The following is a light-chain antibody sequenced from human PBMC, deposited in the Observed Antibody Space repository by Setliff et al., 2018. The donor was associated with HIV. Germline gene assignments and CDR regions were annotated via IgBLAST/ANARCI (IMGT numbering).Light chain of an antibody. V-gene: IGLV2-11*01. CDR3: CSYAGSYIPYV. CDR1: SSDVGGYNY. Sequence: QSALTQPRSVSGSPGQSVTISCTGTSSDVGGYNYVSWYQQHPGKAPKLMIYGVSERPSGVPNRFSGSKSSDTASLTISGLQAEDEADYYCCSYAGSYIPYVFGTGTKVTVL. CDR2: GVS. J-gene: IGLJ1*01.